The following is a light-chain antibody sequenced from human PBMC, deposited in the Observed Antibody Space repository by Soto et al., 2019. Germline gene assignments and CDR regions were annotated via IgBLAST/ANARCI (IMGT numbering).Light chain of an antibody. CDR3: AAWDDNLRGYWV. J-gene: IGLJ2*01. Sequence: QSALTQPASVSGSPGQSITISCTGTSSDVGGYNYVSWFQHHPGKAPKLIIYEVSYRPSGVSNRFSGSKSGDTASLTISGLQAEDEADYYCAAWDDNLRGYWVFGGGTKLTVL. CDR2: EVS. V-gene: IGLV2-14*01. CDR1: SSDVGGYNY.